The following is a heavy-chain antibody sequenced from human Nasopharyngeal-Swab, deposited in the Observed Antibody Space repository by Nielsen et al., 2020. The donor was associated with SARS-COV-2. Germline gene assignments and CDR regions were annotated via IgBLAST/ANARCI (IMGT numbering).Heavy chain of an antibody. Sequence: WIRQPPGKGPEWIGEINHSGSTNYNPSLKSRVTISVDTSKNQFSLKLSSVTAADTAVYYCARGRIGGVIGNWFDPWGQGTLVTVSS. V-gene: IGHV4-34*01. CDR3: ARGRIGGVIGNWFDP. D-gene: IGHD3-16*02. CDR2: INHSGST. J-gene: IGHJ5*02.